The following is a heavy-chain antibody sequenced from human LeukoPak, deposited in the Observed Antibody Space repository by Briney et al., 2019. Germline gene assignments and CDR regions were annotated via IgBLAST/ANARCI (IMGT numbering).Heavy chain of an antibody. CDR3: ARGFDSRFFNY. V-gene: IGHV3-66*01. CDR1: GFTVSRSD. J-gene: IGHJ4*02. CDR2: IYSGGNT. Sequence: PGGSLRLSCVASGFTVSRSDMNWVRQAPGKGLEWVSVIYSGGNTNYLDSVKGRFTVSRDSSKNTVHLQLKSLRAEDTAVYYCARGFDSRFFNYWGQGTLVTVSS. D-gene: IGHD3-22*01.